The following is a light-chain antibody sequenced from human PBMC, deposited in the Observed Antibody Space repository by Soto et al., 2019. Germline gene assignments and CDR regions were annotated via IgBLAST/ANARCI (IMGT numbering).Light chain of an antibody. V-gene: IGKV3-15*01. Sequence: EIVMTQSPATLSVSPGEGATLSCRASQSLSSSLAWYQQKPGQAPRLLIYGASTRATGIPARFSGSGSGTEFTLTISSLQSEDFAVYCCQQYNNWPATFGQGTKVDIK. CDR3: QQYNNWPAT. CDR1: QSLSSS. CDR2: GAS. J-gene: IGKJ1*01.